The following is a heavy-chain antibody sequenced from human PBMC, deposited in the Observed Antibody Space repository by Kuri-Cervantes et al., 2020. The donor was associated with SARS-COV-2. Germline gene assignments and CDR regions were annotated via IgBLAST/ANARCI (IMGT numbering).Heavy chain of an antibody. J-gene: IGHJ4*02. CDR3: ARSDGLDY. V-gene: IGHV3-33*03. Sequence: GGSLRLSCAASGFTFSSYGMHWVRQAPGKGLEWVAVIWYDGSNKYYADSVKGRFTISRDNAKNSLYLQMSSLRAEDTAVYYCARSDGLDYWGQGTLVTVSS. CDR1: GFTFSSYG. CDR2: IWYDGSNK. D-gene: IGHD2-21*02.